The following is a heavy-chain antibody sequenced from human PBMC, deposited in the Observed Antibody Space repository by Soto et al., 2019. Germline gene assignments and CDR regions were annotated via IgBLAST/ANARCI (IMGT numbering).Heavy chain of an antibody. CDR2: ISYSGTT. CDR1: GGSISSGGYY. CDR3: GRGVFY. Sequence: SETLSLTCTVSGGSISSGGYYWSWIRQHPGQGLEWIGYISYSGTTYYNPSLKSRVTISVDTSKNQFSLKLSSVTAAATAVYYGGRGVFYWGRETRVTASS. J-gene: IGHJ4*02. V-gene: IGHV4-31*03.